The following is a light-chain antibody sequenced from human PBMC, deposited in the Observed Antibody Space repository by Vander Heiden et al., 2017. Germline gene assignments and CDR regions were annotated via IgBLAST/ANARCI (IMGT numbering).Light chain of an antibody. V-gene: IGKV1-8*01. CDR3: QQYYSYPRT. J-gene: IGKJ1*01. Sequence: IRMTQSPSSLSASTGDRVTITCRASQGISSYLAWYQQKPGKAPKLLIYAASTLQSGVPSRFSGSGSGTDFTLTISSLQSEDFATYYCQQYYSYPRTFGQGTKVEIK. CDR2: AAS. CDR1: QGISSY.